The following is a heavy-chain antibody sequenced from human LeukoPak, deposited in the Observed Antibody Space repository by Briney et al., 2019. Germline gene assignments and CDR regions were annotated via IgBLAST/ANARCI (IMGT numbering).Heavy chain of an antibody. CDR2: INQDGAST. Sequence: GGSLRLSCAASGLTFSNYVIHWVRQASGKGLEYVSAINQDGASTYYADSLKGRFTISRDNSKDTVYLQMGSLTVEDTAVYYCAREGYSSGRAGCFDFWGQGTLVTVSS. CDR3: AREGYSSGRAGCFDF. V-gene: IGHV3-64*02. CDR1: GLTFSNYV. J-gene: IGHJ4*02. D-gene: IGHD5-18*01.